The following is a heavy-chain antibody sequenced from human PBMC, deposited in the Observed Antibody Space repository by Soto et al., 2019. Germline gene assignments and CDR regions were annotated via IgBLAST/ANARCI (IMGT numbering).Heavy chain of an antibody. D-gene: IGHD5-12*01. J-gene: IGHJ6*02. CDR1: GGTFSSYA. CDR2: IIPIFGTA. V-gene: IGHV1-69*13. CDR3: ARPGIRVATITYIPTYYSYGMDV. Sequence: SVKVSCKASGGTFSSYAISWVRQAPGQGLEWMGGIIPIFGTANYAQKFQGRVTITADESTSTAYMELSSLRSEDTAVYYCARPGIRVATITYIPTYYSYGMDVWGQGTTVTVSS.